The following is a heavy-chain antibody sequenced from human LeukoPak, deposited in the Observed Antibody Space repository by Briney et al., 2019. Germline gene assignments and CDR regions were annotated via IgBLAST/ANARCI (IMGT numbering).Heavy chain of an antibody. CDR2: ISAYNGNT. D-gene: IGHD1-26*01. J-gene: IGHJ4*02. CDR3: ARARRIVGAPGDY. V-gene: IGHV1-18*01. Sequence: ASVKVSCKASGGTFSSYAISWVRQAPGQGLEWMGWISAYNGNTNYAQKLQGRVTMTTDTSTSTAYMELRSLRSDDTAVYYCARARRIVGAPGDYWGQGTLVTVSS. CDR1: GGTFSSYA.